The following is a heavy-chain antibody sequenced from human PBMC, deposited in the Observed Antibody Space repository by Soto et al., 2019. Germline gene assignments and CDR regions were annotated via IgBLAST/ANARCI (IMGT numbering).Heavy chain of an antibody. CDR3: ARVVLSRYWRRTTSYTGSWFEP. D-gene: IGHD2-2*02. V-gene: IGHV4-30-4*01. Sequence: PSVTLSLTCTVSGGSISRGDYYWSWIRQPPGKGLERIGYLYYSGSTYYNPSLKSRLTISVGRSKNQFSLKLRSLTAADTAVYYCARVVLSRYWRRTTSYTGSWFEPWSQRTL. CDR2: LYYSGST. J-gene: IGHJ5*02. CDR1: GGSISRGDYY.